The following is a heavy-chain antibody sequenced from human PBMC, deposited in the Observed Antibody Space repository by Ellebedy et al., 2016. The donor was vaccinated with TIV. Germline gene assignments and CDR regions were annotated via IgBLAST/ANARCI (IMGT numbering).Heavy chain of an antibody. V-gene: IGHV1-69*13. D-gene: IGHD3-22*01. CDR2: IIPFFGSP. Sequence: AASVKVSCKASGGTFNTFAFSWARQAPGQGLDWMGGIIPFFGSPHYAQKFQGRVTITADESTSTAYIELSSLRAEDTAVYYCARALTYYYDDSAYYYGPDYWGQGTLVTVSS. CDR3: ARALTYYYDDSAYYYGPDY. J-gene: IGHJ4*02. CDR1: GGTFNTFA.